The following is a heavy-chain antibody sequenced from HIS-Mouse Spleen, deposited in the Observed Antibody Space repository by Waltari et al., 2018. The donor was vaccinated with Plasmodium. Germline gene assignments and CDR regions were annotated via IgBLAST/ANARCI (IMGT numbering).Heavy chain of an antibody. CDR1: GYTFTRYG. D-gene: IGHD6-19*01. J-gene: IGHJ3*02. CDR2: ISAYNGNT. V-gene: IGHV1-18*01. CDR3: ARGSAGDAFDI. Sequence: QVQLVQSGTDMTKPGASVKVACKASGYTFTRYGINWVRQAPGQGLEWMGWISAYNGNTNYAQKLQGRVTMTTDTSTSTAYMQLRSLRSDDTAVYYCARGSAGDAFDIWGQGTMVTVSS.